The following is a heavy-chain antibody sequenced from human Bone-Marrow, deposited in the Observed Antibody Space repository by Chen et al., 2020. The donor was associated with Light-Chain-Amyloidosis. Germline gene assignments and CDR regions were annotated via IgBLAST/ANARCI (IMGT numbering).Heavy chain of an antibody. CDR1: GFTFRDYG. V-gene: IGHV3-33*01. J-gene: IGHJ6*03. CDR2: IWYDGSQK. Sequence: QVQLVESGGGAVQPGRSLRLSCAATGFTFRDYGMHWVRPAPGKGLEWVAFIWYDGSQKNYGDSVKGRFTISRDNSKNRVYLQMDSLRAEDTAVYYCARAYCSRFTCYMPALYYYFYYMDVWGTGTTVTVSS. CDR3: ARAYCSRFTCYMPALYYYFYYMDV. D-gene: IGHD2-2*02.